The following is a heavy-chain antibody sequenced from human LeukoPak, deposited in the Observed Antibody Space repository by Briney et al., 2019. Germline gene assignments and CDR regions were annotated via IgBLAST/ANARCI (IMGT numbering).Heavy chain of an antibody. Sequence: PSETLSLTCTVSGGSISSYYWSWIRQPPGKGLEWIGYIYYSGSTNYNPSLKSRVTISVDTSKNQFSLKLNSVTAADTAVYYCARDRGQWLLNWFDPWGQGTLVTVSS. V-gene: IGHV4-59*01. CDR1: GGSISSYY. J-gene: IGHJ5*02. CDR3: ARDRGQWLLNWFDP. CDR2: IYYSGST. D-gene: IGHD6-19*01.